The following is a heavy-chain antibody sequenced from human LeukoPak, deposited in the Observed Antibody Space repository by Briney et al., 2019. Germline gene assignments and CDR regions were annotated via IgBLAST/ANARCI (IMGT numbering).Heavy chain of an antibody. V-gene: IGHV1-2*02. CDR2: INPNSGGT. J-gene: IGHJ4*02. CDR3: ARTAMVTSHHDY. CDR1: GYTFTSYD. D-gene: IGHD5-18*01. Sequence: GASVKVSCKASGYTFTSYDINWVRQATGQGLEWMGWINPNSGGTNYAQKFQGRVTMTRDTSISTAYMELSRLRSDDTAVYYCARTAMVTSHHDYWGQGTLVTVSS.